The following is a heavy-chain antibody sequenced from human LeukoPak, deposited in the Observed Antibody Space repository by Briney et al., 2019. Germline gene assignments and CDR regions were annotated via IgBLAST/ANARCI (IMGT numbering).Heavy chain of an antibody. CDR1: GFTFDDYG. CDR3: ARGNSWSYSQDWFDP. D-gene: IGHD1-26*01. V-gene: IGHV3-20*04. J-gene: IGHJ5*02. Sequence: GGSLRLSCAASGFTFDDYGMSWVRQAPGKGLEWVSVINWSGGSTVYADSVKGRFTISKDNAKTSLYLQMNSLRDDDMALYYCARGNSWSYSQDWFDPWGQGTLVTVSS. CDR2: INWSGGST.